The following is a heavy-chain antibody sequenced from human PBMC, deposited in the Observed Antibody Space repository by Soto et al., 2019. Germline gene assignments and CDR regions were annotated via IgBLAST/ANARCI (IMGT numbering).Heavy chain of an antibody. CDR1: GYTLTELS. Sequence: ASVKVSCKVSGYTLTELSMHWVRQAPGKGLEWMGGFDPEDGETIYAQKFQGRVTMTEDTSTDTAYMELSSLRSEDTAVYYCATDQPGSSSYHYYYYGMDVWGQGTTVTVSS. CDR3: ATDQPGSSSYHYYYYGMDV. CDR2: FDPEDGET. D-gene: IGHD6-6*01. J-gene: IGHJ6*02. V-gene: IGHV1-24*01.